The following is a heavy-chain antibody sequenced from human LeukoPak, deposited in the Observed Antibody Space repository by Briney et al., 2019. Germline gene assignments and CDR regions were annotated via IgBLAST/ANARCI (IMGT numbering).Heavy chain of an antibody. CDR3: VRDNSIADRGWWFDP. CDR2: INPNRGGT. V-gene: IGHV1-2*02. D-gene: IGHD1-14*01. CDR1: GYTFTGYY. Sequence: GASVKVSCKASGYTFTGYYMHWVRQAPGQGREGMGWINPNRGGTNYAQKFQGRVTMTRDTPSSTVYMELSSLRSDDTAVYYCVRDNSIADRGWWFDPWGQGTLVTVSS. J-gene: IGHJ5*02.